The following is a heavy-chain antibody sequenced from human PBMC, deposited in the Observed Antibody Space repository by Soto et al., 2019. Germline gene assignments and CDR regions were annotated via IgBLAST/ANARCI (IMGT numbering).Heavy chain of an antibody. CDR3: ARSQGSSTSLEIYYYYYYGMDV. J-gene: IGHJ6*02. CDR2: IIPIAETT. V-gene: IGHV1-69*01. CDR1: GVTFSSYA. Sequence: QVQLVQSGAEVKKPGSSVKVSCKASGVTFSSYAISWVRQAPGQGLEWMGGIIPIAETTNYAQKFQGRVTITADESKSTAYMELRRLRSEDTAVYYCARSQGSSTSLEIYYYYYYGMDVLGQGTTVTVSS. D-gene: IGHD2-2*01.